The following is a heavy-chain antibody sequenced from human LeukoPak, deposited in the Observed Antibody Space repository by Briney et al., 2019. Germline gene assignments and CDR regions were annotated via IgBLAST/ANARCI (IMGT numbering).Heavy chain of an antibody. CDR3: ARDRWYSSSWLYYYYGMDV. CDR2: ISYDGSNK. D-gene: IGHD6-13*01. Sequence: SGXXXXSYAMHWVRQAPGKGLEWVAVISYDGSNKYYADSVKGRFTISRDNSKNTLYLQMNSLRAEDTAVYYCARDRWYSSSWLYYYYGMDVWGQGTTVTVSS. V-gene: IGHV3-30-3*01. J-gene: IGHJ6*02. CDR1: GXXXXSYA.